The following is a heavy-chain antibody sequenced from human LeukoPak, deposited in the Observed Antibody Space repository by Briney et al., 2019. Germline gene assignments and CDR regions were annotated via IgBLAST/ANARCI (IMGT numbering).Heavy chain of an antibody. CDR1: GFTFSSYA. D-gene: IGHD3-22*01. Sequence: GGSLRLSCAASGFTFSSYAMSWVRQAPGKGLEWVSAISASGGSTYYADSVKGRFTIPRDSPKNTLYLQMNSLRAEDTAVYYCARDLGNVGYFLDYRGQGTLVTVST. J-gene: IGHJ4*02. CDR3: ARDLGNVGYFLDY. V-gene: IGHV3-23*01. CDR2: ISASGGST.